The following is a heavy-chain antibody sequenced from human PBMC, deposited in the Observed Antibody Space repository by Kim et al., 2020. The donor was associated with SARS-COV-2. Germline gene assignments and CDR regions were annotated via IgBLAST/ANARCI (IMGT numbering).Heavy chain of an antibody. Sequence: AASVKGRLTISRDDSKNTAYLQMNSLKTEDTAVYYCNLYGDYYYYYGMDVWGQGTTVTVSS. V-gene: IGHV3-73*01. J-gene: IGHJ6*02. D-gene: IGHD4-17*01. CDR3: NLYGDYYYYYGMDV.